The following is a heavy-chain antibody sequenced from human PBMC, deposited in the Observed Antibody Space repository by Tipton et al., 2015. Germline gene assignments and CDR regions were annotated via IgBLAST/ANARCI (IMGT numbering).Heavy chain of an antibody. Sequence: LRLSCAVYGGSFSGDYWSWIRQPPGKGLEWIGEISHSGSTNYNPSLKSRVTISGDTSKNQFSLQLSSVTAADTAVYYCAKDLASRSEYLGYAIYQLWPPFDYWGQGTLVTVSS. V-gene: IGHV4-34*09. CDR2: ISHSGST. J-gene: IGHJ4*02. CDR3: AKDLASRSEYLGYAIYQLWPPFDY. CDR1: GGSFSGDY. D-gene: IGHD2-8*01.